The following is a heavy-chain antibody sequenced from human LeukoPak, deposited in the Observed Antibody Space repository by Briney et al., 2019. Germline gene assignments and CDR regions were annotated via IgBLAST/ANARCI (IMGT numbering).Heavy chain of an antibody. D-gene: IGHD2-2*01. CDR2: ISSSGSTI. Sequence: GGSLRLSCAASGFTFSDYYMSWIRQAPGKGLEWVSYISSSGSTIYYADSVKGRFTISRDNAKNSLYLQMNSLRAEDTAMYYCAREYCSSTSCYLPWAFDIWGQGTMVTVSS. V-gene: IGHV3-11*01. J-gene: IGHJ3*02. CDR1: GFTFSDYY. CDR3: AREYCSSTSCYLPWAFDI.